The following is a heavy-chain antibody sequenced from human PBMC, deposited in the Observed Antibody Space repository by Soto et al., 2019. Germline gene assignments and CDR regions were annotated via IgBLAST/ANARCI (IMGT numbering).Heavy chain of an antibody. D-gene: IGHD3-22*01. V-gene: IGHV4-4*02. CDR2: IYHSGST. CDR1: GGSISSSNW. CDR3: ARVVRVVVITSLVYGMDV. Sequence: KPSETLSLTCAVSGGSISSSNWWSWVRQPPGKGLEWIGEIYHSGSTNYNPSLKSRVTISVDKSKNQFSLKLSSVTAADTAVYYCARVVRVVVITSLVYGMDVWAQGTTVTVSS. J-gene: IGHJ6*02.